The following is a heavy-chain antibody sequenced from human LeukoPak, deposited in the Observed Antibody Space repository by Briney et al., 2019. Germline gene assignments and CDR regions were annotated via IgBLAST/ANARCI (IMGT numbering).Heavy chain of an antibody. CDR3: ARGDWLAAFIDY. V-gene: IGHV3-23*01. D-gene: IGHD3/OR15-3a*01. CDR1: GFTFSSYA. J-gene: IGHJ4*02. Sequence: GGSLRLSCAASGFTFSSYAMSWVRQAPGKGLEWVSAISGSGGSTYYADSVKGRFTISRDNAKNTLYLQMNSLRAEDTAVYYCARGDWLAAFIDYWGQGTLVTVSS. CDR2: ISGSGGST.